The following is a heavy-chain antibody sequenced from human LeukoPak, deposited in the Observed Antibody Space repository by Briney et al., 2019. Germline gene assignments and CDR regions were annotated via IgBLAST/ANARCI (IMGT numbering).Heavy chain of an antibody. CDR2: SYSGGPT. D-gene: IGHD3-16*01. J-gene: IGHJ1*01. Sequence: GGSLRLSCAASGFTVSSNYMSWVRQAPGKGLEWVSASYSGGPTYYADSVKGRFTISRDNSKNTLYLQMNSLRVEDTAVYYCARGLGGLWGQGTLVTVSS. CDR3: ARGLGGL. CDR1: GFTVSSNY. V-gene: IGHV3-53*05.